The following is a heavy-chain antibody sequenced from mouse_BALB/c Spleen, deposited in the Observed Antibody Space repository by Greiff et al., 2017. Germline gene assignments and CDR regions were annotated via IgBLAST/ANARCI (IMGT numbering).Heavy chain of an antibody. D-gene: IGHD1-1*01. CDR1: GFTFSSYA. V-gene: IGHV5-9-3*01. Sequence: EVQGVESGGGLVKPGGSLKLSCAASGFTFSSYAMSWVRQTPEKRLEWVATISSGGSYTYYPDSVKGRFTISRDNAKNTLYLQMSSLRSEDTAMYYCARERGTTVGGVGYAMDYWGQGTSVTVSS. J-gene: IGHJ4*01. CDR3: ARERGTTVGGVGYAMDY. CDR2: ISSGGSYT.